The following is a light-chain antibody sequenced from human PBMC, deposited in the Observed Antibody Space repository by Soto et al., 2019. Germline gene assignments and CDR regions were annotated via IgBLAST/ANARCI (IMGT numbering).Light chain of an antibody. CDR1: QSVSTTY. Sequence: EIVLTQSPGTLSLSPGERATISCSASQSVSTTYLAWYQQKPGQAPRLLIYGASSRANGIPDRFSGSGSGTDFTLTISRLEPEDFAVYYCQQYTGSPSWTFGQGTKVDIK. V-gene: IGKV3-20*01. CDR2: GAS. J-gene: IGKJ1*01. CDR3: QQYTGSPSWT.